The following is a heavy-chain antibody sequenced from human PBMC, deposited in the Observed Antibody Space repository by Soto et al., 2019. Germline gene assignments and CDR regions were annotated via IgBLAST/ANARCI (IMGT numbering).Heavy chain of an antibody. CDR1: GFTFSDYY. Sequence: GGSLRLSCAASGFTFSDYYMSWIRQAPGKGLEWVSYISSSGSTIYYADPVKGRFTISRDNAKNSLYLQMNSLRAEDTAVYYCARDAHYYYYYGMDVWGQGTTVTVSS. J-gene: IGHJ6*02. CDR2: ISSSGSTI. CDR3: ARDAHYYYYYGMDV. V-gene: IGHV3-11*01.